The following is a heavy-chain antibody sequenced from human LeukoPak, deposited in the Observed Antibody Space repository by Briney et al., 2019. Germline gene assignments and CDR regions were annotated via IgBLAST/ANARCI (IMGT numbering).Heavy chain of an antibody. D-gene: IGHD4-11*01. CDR3: ARGGFDYSYYEGLDY. J-gene: IGHJ4*02. CDR1: GFTFSIYE. CDR2: ISSSGSTI. V-gene: IGHV3-48*03. Sequence: PGGSLRLSCAASGFTFSIYEMNWVCQAPGKGQERVSYISSSGSTIYYGDSVKGRFTIFRDNAKNSLYLQMNSLRAEDTAVYYCARGGFDYSYYEGLDYWGQGTLVTVSS.